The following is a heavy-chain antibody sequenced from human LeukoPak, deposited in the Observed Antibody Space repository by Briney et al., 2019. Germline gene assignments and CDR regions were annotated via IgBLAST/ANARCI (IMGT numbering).Heavy chain of an antibody. D-gene: IGHD6-13*01. CDR3: AKAYGYSNRGIDY. V-gene: IGHV3-23*01. CDR2: MSVGGGST. J-gene: IGHJ4*02. Sequence: GRSLRLSCAVSVFTFSSYAMSWVREAPGKGLECVSGMSVGGGSTYYADSVKGRFTISRDHSKNTLYLQMTTLRVDDMAVYYCAKAYGYSNRGIDYWGQGTLVTVSS. CDR1: VFTFSSYA.